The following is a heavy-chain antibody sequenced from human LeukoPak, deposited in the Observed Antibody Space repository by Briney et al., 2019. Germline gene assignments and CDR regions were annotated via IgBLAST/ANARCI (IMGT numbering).Heavy chain of an antibody. CDR1: GGSISSSNYY. CDR3: AREEDGSGG. V-gene: IGHV4-39*07. J-gene: IGHJ4*02. D-gene: IGHD2-15*01. Sequence: PSETLSLTCTVSGGSISSSNYYWAWIRQPPGQGLEWIGSIYYRGNAYYNPSLKSRVTISVDTFKNQFSLSLSSVTAADTAVYYCAREEDGSGGWGQGTLVTVTS. CDR2: IYYRGNA.